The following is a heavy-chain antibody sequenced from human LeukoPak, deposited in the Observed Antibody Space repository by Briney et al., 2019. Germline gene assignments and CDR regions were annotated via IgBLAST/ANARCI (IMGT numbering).Heavy chain of an antibody. J-gene: IGHJ4*02. CDR2: ISWDGGST. CDR1: GFTFDDYT. D-gene: IGHD3-22*01. CDR3: ATDRGYSSFDY. V-gene: IGHV3-43*01. Sequence: GGSLRLSCAASGFTFDDYTMHWVRQAPGKGLEWVSLISWDGGSTYYADSVKGRFTISRDNAKNSLYLQMNSLRAEDTAVYYCATDRGYSSFDYWGQGTLVTVSS.